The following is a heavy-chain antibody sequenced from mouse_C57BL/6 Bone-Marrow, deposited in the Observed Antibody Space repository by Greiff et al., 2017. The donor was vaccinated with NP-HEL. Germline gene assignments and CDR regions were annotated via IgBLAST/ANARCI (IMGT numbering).Heavy chain of an antibody. Sequence: EVQLQQSVAELVRPGASVKLSCTASGFNIKNTYMHWVKQRPEQGLEWIGRIDLANGNTKYAPKFQGKATITADTSSNTAYLQLSSLTSEDTAIYYCASEKGYYGSPYYFDYWGQGTTLTVSS. V-gene: IGHV14-3*01. CDR2: IDLANGNT. J-gene: IGHJ2*01. D-gene: IGHD1-1*01. CDR3: ASEKGYYGSPYYFDY. CDR1: GFNIKNTY.